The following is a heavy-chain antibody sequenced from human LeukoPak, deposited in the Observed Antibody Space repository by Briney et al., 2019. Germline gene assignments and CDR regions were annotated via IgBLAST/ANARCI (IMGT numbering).Heavy chain of an antibody. J-gene: IGHJ4*02. V-gene: IGHV3-23*01. CDR3: AKSRGSGYYDY. CDR2: ISGSGGNT. CDR1: GFTFSRNG. Sequence: GGTLRLSCAASGFTFSRNGMTWVRQAPGKGLEWVSAISGSGGNTYYADSVKGRFTISRDNSKNTLYLQMNSLRAEDTAVYYCAKSRGSGYYDYWGQGTLVTVSS. D-gene: IGHD3-22*01.